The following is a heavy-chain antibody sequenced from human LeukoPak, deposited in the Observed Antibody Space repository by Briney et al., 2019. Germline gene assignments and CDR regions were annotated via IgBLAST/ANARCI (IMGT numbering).Heavy chain of an antibody. J-gene: IGHJ6*03. D-gene: IGHD1-1*01. CDR1: GGSFSGYY. CDR2: INHSGST. Sequence: SETLSLTCAVYGGSFSGYYWSWIRQPPGKRLEWIGEINHSGSTNYNPSLKSRVTISVDTSKNQFSLKLSSVTAADTAVYYCARTTTLPYYYYYYMDVWGKGTTLTVSS. CDR3: ARTTTLPYYYYYYMDV. V-gene: IGHV4-34*01.